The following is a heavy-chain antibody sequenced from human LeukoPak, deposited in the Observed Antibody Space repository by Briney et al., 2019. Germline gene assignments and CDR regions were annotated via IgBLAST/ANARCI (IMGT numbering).Heavy chain of an antibody. Sequence: SETLSLTCTVSGGSISSSSYYWGWIRQPPGKGLEWIGSIYYSGSTYYNPSLKSRVTISVDTSKNQFSLKLSSVTAADTAVYYCAGGYSYGLEAYFDYWGQGTLVTVSS. CDR2: IYYSGST. CDR1: GGSISSSSYY. V-gene: IGHV4-39*07. CDR3: AGGYSYGLEAYFDY. D-gene: IGHD5-18*01. J-gene: IGHJ4*02.